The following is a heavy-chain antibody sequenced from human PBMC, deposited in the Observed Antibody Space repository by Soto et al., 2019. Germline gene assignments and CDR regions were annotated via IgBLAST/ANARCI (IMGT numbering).Heavy chain of an antibody. CDR2: ISAYNGNT. Sequence: ASVKVSCKASGYTFTSYGISWVRQAPGQGLEWMGWISAYNGNTNYAQKLQGRVTMTTDTSTSTAYMELRSLRSDDTAVYYCARIYCSGGSGWVGYYYYGMDVWGKGTTVTVSS. CDR1: GYTFTSYG. D-gene: IGHD2-15*01. CDR3: ARIYCSGGSGWVGYYYYGMDV. J-gene: IGHJ6*04. V-gene: IGHV1-18*01.